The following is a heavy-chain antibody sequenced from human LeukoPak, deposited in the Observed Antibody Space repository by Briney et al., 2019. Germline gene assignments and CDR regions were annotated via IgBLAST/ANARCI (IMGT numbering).Heavy chain of an antibody. CDR1: GYTFTGYY. CDR2: INPNSGDT. J-gene: IGHJ4*02. V-gene: IGHV1-2*06. Sequence: GASVKVSCKASGYTFTGYYLHWVRQAPGQGLEWMGRINPNSGDTNYAQKFQGRVTMTRDTSISTAYMELRSLRSDDTAVYYCARGDYVIDYWGQGTLVTVSS. CDR3: ARGDYVIDY. D-gene: IGHD4-17*01.